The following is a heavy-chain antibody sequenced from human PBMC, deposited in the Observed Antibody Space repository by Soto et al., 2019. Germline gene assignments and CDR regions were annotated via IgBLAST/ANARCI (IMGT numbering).Heavy chain of an antibody. D-gene: IGHD3-3*01. Sequence: SETLSLTCTVSGASISSSSYYWGWIRQPPGKGLEWIGSIYYSGSTYYNPSLKCRVTISVDTSKNQFSLKLSSVTAADTAVYYWARLSIFGVDDAFDIWGQETMVTVAS. J-gene: IGHJ3*02. CDR1: GASISSSSYY. V-gene: IGHV4-39*01. CDR2: IYYSGST. CDR3: ARLSIFGVDDAFDI.